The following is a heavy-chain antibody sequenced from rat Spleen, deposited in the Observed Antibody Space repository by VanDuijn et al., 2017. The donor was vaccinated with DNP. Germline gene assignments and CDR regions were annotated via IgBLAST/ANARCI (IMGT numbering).Heavy chain of an antibody. CDR3: ARDHYSAPPFDY. V-gene: IGHV3-1*01. CDR2: ISYSGTT. Sequence: EVQLQESGPGLVKPSQSLSLTCSVTGYSITNNYWGWVRKFPGNKMEWIGHISYSGTTSYHPSLKSRISITRDTSKNQFFLQLSSVTTEDTATYYCARDHYSAPPFDYWGQGVMVTVSS. J-gene: IGHJ2*01. D-gene: IGHD1-1*01. CDR1: GYSITNNY.